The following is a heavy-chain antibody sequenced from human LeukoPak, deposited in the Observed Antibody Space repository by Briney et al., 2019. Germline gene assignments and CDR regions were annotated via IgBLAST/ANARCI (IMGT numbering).Heavy chain of an antibody. CDR1: GYTFTSYG. Sequence: GASVKVSCKASGYTFTSYGISWVRQAPGQGLEWMGWISAYNGNTNYAQKLQGRVTMTTDTSTSTAYMELRSLRSEDTAVYYCAKGPGTAAAGPGLTAFDIWGQGTMVTVSS. J-gene: IGHJ3*02. V-gene: IGHV1-18*01. CDR2: ISAYNGNT. D-gene: IGHD6-13*01. CDR3: AKGPGTAAAGPGLTAFDI.